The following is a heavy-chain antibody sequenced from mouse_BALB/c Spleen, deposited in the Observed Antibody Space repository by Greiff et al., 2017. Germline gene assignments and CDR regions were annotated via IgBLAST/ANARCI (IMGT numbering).Heavy chain of an antibody. V-gene: IGHV2-6-2*01. J-gene: IGHJ4*01. D-gene: IGHD2-1*01. Sequence: QVQLKESGPDLVAPSQSLSITCTVSGFSLTSYGVHWVRQPPGKGLEWLVVIWSDGSTTYNSALKSRLSISKDNSKSQVFLKMNSLQTDDTAMYYCARQKGGNYDYYAMDYWGQGTSVTVSS. CDR2: IWSDGST. CDR1: GFSLTSYG. CDR3: ARQKGGNYDYYAMDY.